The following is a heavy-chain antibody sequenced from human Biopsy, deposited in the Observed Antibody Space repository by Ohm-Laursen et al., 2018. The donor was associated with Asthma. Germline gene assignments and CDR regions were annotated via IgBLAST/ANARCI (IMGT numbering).Heavy chain of an antibody. V-gene: IGHV4-39*01. J-gene: IGHJ4*02. CDR2: ISYTGSA. CDR3: ARHWDWGSFFDY. Sequence: PSDTLSLTCTVSGGSMSSSSYCWGWIRQPPGKGLEWMGSISYTGSAYHNPSLNSRFTISEDTSKNHFSLKLSSVAAADTAVYYCARHWDWGSFFDYWGQGTPVTVSS. D-gene: IGHD7-27*01. CDR1: GGSMSSSSYC.